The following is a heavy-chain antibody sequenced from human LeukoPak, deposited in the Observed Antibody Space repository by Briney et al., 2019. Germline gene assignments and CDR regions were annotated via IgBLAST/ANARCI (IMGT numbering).Heavy chain of an antibody. CDR1: GFTFSSYS. Sequence: GXSLRLSFAASGFTFSSYSMHWVRQAPGKGLEWVAVISYDGSNKYYADSVKGRFTISRDNSKNTLYLQMNSLRAEDTAVYYCAKGHGVLDYWGQGTLVTVSS. CDR2: ISYDGSNK. CDR3: AKGHGVLDY. D-gene: IGHD3-10*01. J-gene: IGHJ4*02. V-gene: IGHV3-30*18.